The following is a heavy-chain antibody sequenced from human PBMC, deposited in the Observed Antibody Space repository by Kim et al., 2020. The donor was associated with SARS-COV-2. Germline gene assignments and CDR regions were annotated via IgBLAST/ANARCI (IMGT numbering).Heavy chain of an antibody. V-gene: IGHV1-8*01. CDR2: MNPNSGNT. CDR3: ARELYISSWSGRRYYYYYGMDV. CDR1: GYTFTSYD. Sequence: ASVKVSCKASGYTFTSYDINWVRQATGQGLEWMGWMNPNSGNTGYAQKFQGRVTMTRNTSISTAYMELSSLRSEDTAVYYCARELYISSWSGRRYYYYYGMDVWGQGTTVTVSS. D-gene: IGHD6-13*01. J-gene: IGHJ6*02.